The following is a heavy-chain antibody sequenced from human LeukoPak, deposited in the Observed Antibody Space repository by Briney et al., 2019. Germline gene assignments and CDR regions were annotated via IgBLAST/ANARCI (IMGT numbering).Heavy chain of an antibody. J-gene: IGHJ4*02. D-gene: IGHD6-6*01. V-gene: IGHV3-30-3*01. CDR1: GFTFRNYV. CDR2: TSSDLNVK. CDR3: ARVGTEYSSSPRYFDY. Sequence: GGSLRLSCAASGFTFRNYVIHWVRQAPGKGLEWVAVTSSDLNVKLYADSVKGRFTISRDNSRSTLYLQMNSLRPEDTAIYYCARVGTEYSSSPRYFDYWGQGTLVTVSS.